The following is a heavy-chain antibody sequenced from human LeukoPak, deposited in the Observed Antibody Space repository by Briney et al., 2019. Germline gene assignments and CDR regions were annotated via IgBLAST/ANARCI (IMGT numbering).Heavy chain of an antibody. Sequence: PGGSLRLSCAASGFTFSSYGMHWVRQAPGKGLEWVAFIRYDGSNKYYADSVKGRFTISRDNSKNTLYLQMSSLRAEDTAVYYCAKDRSSGWYANGFDYWGQGTLVTVSS. CDR3: AKDRSSGWYANGFDY. D-gene: IGHD6-19*01. V-gene: IGHV3-30*02. CDR1: GFTFSSYG. J-gene: IGHJ4*02. CDR2: IRYDGSNK.